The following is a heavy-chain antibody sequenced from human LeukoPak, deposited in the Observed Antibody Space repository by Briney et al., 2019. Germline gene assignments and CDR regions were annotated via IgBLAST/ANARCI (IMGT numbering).Heavy chain of an antibody. CDR3: ARVLIVVVPAAIRVENAFDI. V-gene: IGHV4-30-4*08. J-gene: IGHJ3*02. CDR1: GGSISSGDYY. CDR2: IYYSGST. D-gene: IGHD2-2*02. Sequence: SETLPLTCTVSGGSISSGDYYWSWMRQPPGKGREWIGYIYYSGSTYYNPSLKSRVTISVDTSKNQFSLKLSSVTAADTAVYYCARVLIVVVPAAIRVENAFDIWGQGTMVTVSS.